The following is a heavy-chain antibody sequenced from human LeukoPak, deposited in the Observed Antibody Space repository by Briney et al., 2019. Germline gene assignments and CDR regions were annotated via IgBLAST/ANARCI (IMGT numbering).Heavy chain of an antibody. J-gene: IGHJ5*02. V-gene: IGHV4-30-4*08. D-gene: IGHD3-22*01. CDR3: AREGGDSSGYYSGRNWFDP. Sequence: PSETLSLTYTVSGGSISSGDYYWSWIRQPPGKGLEWIGYIYYSGSTYYNPSLKSRVTISVDTSKNQFSLKLSSVTAADTAVYYCAREGGDSSGYYSGRNWFDPWGQGTLVTVSS. CDR1: GGSISSGDYY. CDR2: IYYSGST.